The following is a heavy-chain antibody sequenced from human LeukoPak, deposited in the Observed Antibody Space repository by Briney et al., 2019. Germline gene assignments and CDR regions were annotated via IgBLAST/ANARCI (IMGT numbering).Heavy chain of an antibody. CDR2: IFYSESSP. CDR3: ASSSWSGSYFDY. J-gene: IGHJ4*02. D-gene: IGHD6-13*01. Sequence: PSETLSLTCTVSGGSISSYYWAWIRQPPGKGLEWIGSIFYSESSPYYNPSLKSRVTISLDTSKNQFSLKVKSVTAADTAVYYCASSSWSGSYFDYWGQGTLVTVSS. V-gene: IGHV4-39*07. CDR1: GGSISSYY.